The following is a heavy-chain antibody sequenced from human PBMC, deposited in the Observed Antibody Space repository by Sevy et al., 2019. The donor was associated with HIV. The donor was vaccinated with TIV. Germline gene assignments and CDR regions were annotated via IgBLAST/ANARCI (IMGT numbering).Heavy chain of an antibody. CDR2: ISSSSSYI. J-gene: IGHJ6*02. CDR3: ARDRGVGTSSYGMDV. CDR1: GFTFSSYGLSSYS. Sequence: GGSLRLSCAASGFTFSSYGLSSYSMNWVRQAPGKGLGWVSSISSSSSYIFYADSVKGRFTISRDNAKNSVYLQMNSLRAEDTAVYYCARDRGVGTSSYGMDVWGQGTTVTVSS. D-gene: IGHD1-26*01. V-gene: IGHV3-21*01.